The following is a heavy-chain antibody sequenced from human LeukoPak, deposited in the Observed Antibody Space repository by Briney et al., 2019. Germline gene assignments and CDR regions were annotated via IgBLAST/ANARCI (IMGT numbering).Heavy chain of an antibody. Sequence: GGSLRLSCAASGFTFSSYAMTWVRQAPGKGLEWISLISGSGGTTYYADSVKGRFTISRDNSKNTLYLQMNSLRAEDTAVYYCAKGRGWEASYYYYYMDVWGKGTTVTISS. J-gene: IGHJ6*03. D-gene: IGHD1-26*01. CDR2: ISGSGGTT. CDR3: AKGRGWEASYYYYYMDV. V-gene: IGHV3-23*01. CDR1: GFTFSSYA.